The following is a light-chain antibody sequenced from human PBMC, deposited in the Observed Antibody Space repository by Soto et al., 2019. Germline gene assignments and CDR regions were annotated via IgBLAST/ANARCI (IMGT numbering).Light chain of an antibody. CDR3: SSYTSSSIDWV. CDR2: EVS. V-gene: IGLV2-14*01. Sequence: QSVLTQPASVSGSPGQSITISCTGTSSDVGGYNYVSWYQQHPGKAPKLMIYEVSNRPSGVSNRFSGSKSGNTASLTISGLQAEDEADYYCSSYTSSSIDWVFGGGTQLTVL. CDR1: SSDVGGYNY. J-gene: IGLJ3*02.